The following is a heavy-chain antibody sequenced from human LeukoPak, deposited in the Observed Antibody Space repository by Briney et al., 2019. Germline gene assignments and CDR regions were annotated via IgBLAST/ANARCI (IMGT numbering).Heavy chain of an antibody. CDR1: GGSISSYY. CDR3: ARSSGIAAAGSPPHYYYGMDV. J-gene: IGHJ6*02. D-gene: IGHD6-13*01. Sequence: SETLSLTCTVSGGSISSYYWSWIRQPPGKGLEWIGYIYYSGSTNYNPSLKSRVTISVDTSKNQFSLKLSSVTAADTAVYYCARSSGIAAAGSPPHYYYGMDVWGQGTTVTVSS. V-gene: IGHV4-59*12. CDR2: IYYSGST.